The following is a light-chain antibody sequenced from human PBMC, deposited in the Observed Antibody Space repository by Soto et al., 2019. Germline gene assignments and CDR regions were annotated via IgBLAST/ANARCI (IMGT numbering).Light chain of an antibody. CDR3: AAWDDSLTCVV. Sequence: QSVLTQPPSASGTPGQRVTISCSGSSSNIGSNSVNWYQQLPKTAPKLLIYSDNQRPSGVPDRFSGSKSGTSASLAINGLQSEDEADYYCAAWDDSLTCVVFGGGTKLTVL. V-gene: IGLV1-44*01. J-gene: IGLJ2*01. CDR1: SSNIGSNS. CDR2: SDN.